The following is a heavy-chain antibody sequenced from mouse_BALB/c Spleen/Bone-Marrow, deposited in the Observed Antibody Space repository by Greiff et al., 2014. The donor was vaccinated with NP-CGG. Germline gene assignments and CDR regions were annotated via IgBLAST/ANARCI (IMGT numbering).Heavy chain of an antibody. CDR2: INPSNGGT. CDR3: TVESGITTKDYYALDY. D-gene: IGHD2-4*01. V-gene: IGHV1S16*01. Sequence: QVQLQQPGAELVKPGASVKLSCKASGYTFTTYWMHWVRLRPGQVFEWIGEINPSNGGTNYNEKFKRKATLTVDKSSSTAYMQLSSLTSEDSAVYYCTVESGITTKDYYALDYWGQGTSVTVSS. CDR1: GYTFTTYW. J-gene: IGHJ4*01.